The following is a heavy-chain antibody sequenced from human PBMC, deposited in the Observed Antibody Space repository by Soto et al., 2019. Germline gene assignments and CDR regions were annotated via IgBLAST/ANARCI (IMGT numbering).Heavy chain of an antibody. CDR3: ARGKYGGYFDY. CDR1: GYTFTSYD. V-gene: IGHV1-8*01. Sequence: ASGKVSCKASGYTFTSYDIKWVRQATGQGIEWMGWMNPNSGNTGCAQKFQGRVTMTRNTSISTAYMELSSLRSEDTAVYYCARGKYGGYFDYWCPRILVTVSS. D-gene: IGHD2-8*01. CDR2: MNPNSGNT. J-gene: IGHJ4*02.